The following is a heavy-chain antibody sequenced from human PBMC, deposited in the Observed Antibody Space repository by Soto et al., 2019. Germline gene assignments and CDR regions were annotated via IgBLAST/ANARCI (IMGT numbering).Heavy chain of an antibody. J-gene: IGHJ4*02. D-gene: IGHD1-26*01. CDR1: GYTFTSYG. Sequence: QVQLVQSGAEVKKPGASVKVSCKASGYTFTSYGINWVRQAPGHGLEWMGWISAYNGNTNYAQKLQGRVTMTTDTSTRAAYMELSSLGPDETALYYCARGVGASYSFDYGGKGTLVTVPS. CDR3: ARGVGASYSFDY. CDR2: ISAYNGNT. V-gene: IGHV1-18*01.